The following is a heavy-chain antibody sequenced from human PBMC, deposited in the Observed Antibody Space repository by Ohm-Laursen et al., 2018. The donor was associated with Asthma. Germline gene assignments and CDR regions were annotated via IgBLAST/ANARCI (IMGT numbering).Heavy chain of an antibody. Sequence: SLRLSCTASGFTFSDYCMSWVRQAPGKGLEWISYISTSGSTMYYADSVKGRFTISRDNAKSSLYLQMNSLTVEDTAVYYCARDPPVTTVTTGEYFDYWGQGTLVTVTS. D-gene: IGHD4-17*01. V-gene: IGHV3-11*01. CDR3: ARDPPVTTVTTGEYFDY. CDR1: GFTFSDYC. CDR2: ISTSGSTM. J-gene: IGHJ4*02.